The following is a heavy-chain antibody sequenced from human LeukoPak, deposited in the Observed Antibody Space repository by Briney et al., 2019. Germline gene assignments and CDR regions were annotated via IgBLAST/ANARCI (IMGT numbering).Heavy chain of an antibody. Sequence: GGSLRLSCAASGFTFSTYAMSWVRQAPGKGLEWVSHFGGSGGSIYYADSVKGRFTISRDNSKNMVYLQMNSLRADDTAIYYCVKDAGIYPAWYFDYWGQGNLVTVST. CDR3: VKDAGIYPAWYFDY. V-gene: IGHV3-23*01. J-gene: IGHJ4*02. CDR2: FGGSGGSI. CDR1: GFTFSTYA. D-gene: IGHD1-26*01.